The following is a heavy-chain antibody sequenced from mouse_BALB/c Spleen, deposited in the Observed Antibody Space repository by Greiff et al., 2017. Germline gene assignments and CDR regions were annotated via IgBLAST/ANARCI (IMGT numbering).Heavy chain of an antibody. J-gene: IGHJ1*01. CDR3: ARYDYDYGRYFDV. V-gene: IGHV3-8*02. CDR1: GDSITSGY. CDR2: ISYSGST. Sequence: EVQLQESGPSLVKPSQTLSLTCSVTGDSITSGYWNWIRKFPGNKLEYMGYISYSGSTYYNPSLKSRISITRDTSKNQYYLQLNSVTTEDTATYYCARYDYDYGRYFDVWGAGTTVTVSS. D-gene: IGHD2-4*01.